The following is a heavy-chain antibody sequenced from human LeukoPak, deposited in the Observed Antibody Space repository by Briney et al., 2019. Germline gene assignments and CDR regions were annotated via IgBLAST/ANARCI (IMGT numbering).Heavy chain of an antibody. CDR2: ISSSGSYI. Sequence: KSGGSLRLSCAASGFTFGSYSLNWVRQAPGKGLDWVSSISSSGSYIYYADSVRGRFTISRDNAKNSLYLQMNSLRAEDTAVYYCARGTTVTPRVPDYWGQGTLVTVSS. CDR1: GFTFGSYS. D-gene: IGHD4-17*01. J-gene: IGHJ4*02. V-gene: IGHV3-21*01. CDR3: ARGTTVTPRVPDY.